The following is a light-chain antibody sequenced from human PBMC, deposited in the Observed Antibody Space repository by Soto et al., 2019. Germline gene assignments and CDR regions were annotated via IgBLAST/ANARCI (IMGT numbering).Light chain of an antibody. Sequence: EIVMTQSPGTLSLSPGERATISCRASQVIGSRYLAWYHQKSGQAPRLLIYGASSRATGIPDRFSGSGAGTDFTLTISRLEPDDFGVYYCQQFGSSIPHTFCQGTKLEIK. CDR3: QQFGSSIPHT. J-gene: IGKJ2*01. CDR2: GAS. V-gene: IGKV3-20*01. CDR1: QVIGSRY.